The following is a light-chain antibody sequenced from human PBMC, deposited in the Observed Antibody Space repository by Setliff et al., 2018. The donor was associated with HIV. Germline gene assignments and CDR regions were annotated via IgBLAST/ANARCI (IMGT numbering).Light chain of an antibody. J-gene: IGLJ2*01. V-gene: IGLV2-18*02. Sequence: QSVLTRPPSVSGSPGQSVTISCTGTSSDIGTYNRVSWYQQPPGTAPKLMIYEVSNRPSRVPDRFSGSKSGNTASLIISGLQAEDEADYYCSSYTRSSTLVFGGGTKVTVL. CDR3: SSYTRSSTLV. CDR2: EVS. CDR1: SSDIGTYNR.